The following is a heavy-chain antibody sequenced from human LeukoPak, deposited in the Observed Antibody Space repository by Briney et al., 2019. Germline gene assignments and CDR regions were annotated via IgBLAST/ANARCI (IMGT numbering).Heavy chain of an antibody. V-gene: IGHV3-48*03. J-gene: IGHJ3*02. Sequence: GWSLRLSCAPSRFTFSSYDMNWLRQAPGKGMEWGSHISESGTTIYYADSVKGRFTISRDNTKNSLYLQMNSLRAEDTAIYYCARDSQWRAFDIWGQGTMVTVSS. CDR1: RFTFSSYD. D-gene: IGHD6-19*01. CDR3: ARDSQWRAFDI. CDR2: ISESGTTI.